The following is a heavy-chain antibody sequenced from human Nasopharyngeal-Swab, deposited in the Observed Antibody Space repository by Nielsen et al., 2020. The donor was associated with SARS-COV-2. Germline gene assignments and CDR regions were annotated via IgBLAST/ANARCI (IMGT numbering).Heavy chain of an antibody. V-gene: IGHV1-46*01. D-gene: IGHD6-19*01. J-gene: IGHJ4*02. CDR3: ARDGPGGWFLDY. Sequence: ASVKVSCKASGYTFTSYHMHWVRQAPGQGLEWMGIINPSGGSTNYAQKFQGRVTMTSDTSTSTVYMYPSSLRSEDTAVYYCARDGPGGWFLDYWGQGTLVTVSS. CDR2: INPSGGST. CDR1: GYTFTSYH.